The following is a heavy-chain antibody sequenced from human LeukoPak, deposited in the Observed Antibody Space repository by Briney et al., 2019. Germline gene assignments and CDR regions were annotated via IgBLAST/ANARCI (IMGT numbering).Heavy chain of an antibody. J-gene: IGHJ5*02. Sequence: SETLSLTCTVSGGSISSYYWSWIRQPPGKGLGWIGYIYYSGSTNYNPSLKSRVTISVDTSKNQLSLKLNSVTAADTAVYYCARDLGYCSSSSCYAWFDPWGQGTLVTVSS. CDR2: IYYSGST. D-gene: IGHD2-2*01. CDR3: ARDLGYCSSSSCYAWFDP. CDR1: GGSISSYY. V-gene: IGHV4-59*01.